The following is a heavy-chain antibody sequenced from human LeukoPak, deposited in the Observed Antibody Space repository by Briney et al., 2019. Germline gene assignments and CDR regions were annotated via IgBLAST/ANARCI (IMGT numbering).Heavy chain of an antibody. V-gene: IGHV4-34*01. CDR2: INQRGST. CDR1: GGSLCGYY. CDR3: ASLRRGELYSLGY. J-gene: IGHJ4*02. D-gene: IGHD3-10*01. Sequence: SETLSHTRAVYGGSLCGYYWSWLRHPPGTGLEWSGEINQRGSTNYNPPLKSRVTISVDTPKNQFPLELSAGAGADTAGYYWASLRRGELYSLGYWGQGPRITGS.